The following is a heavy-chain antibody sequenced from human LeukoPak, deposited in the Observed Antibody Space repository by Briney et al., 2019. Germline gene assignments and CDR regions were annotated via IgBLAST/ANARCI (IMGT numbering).Heavy chain of an antibody. V-gene: IGHV4-38-2*01. CDR3: ARKRYFDWTYLDY. D-gene: IGHD3-9*01. Sequence: PSETLSLTCAVSGYSISSGYYWGWIRQPPGEGLEWIGSIYHSGSAYYNPSLKSRVTISVDTSKNQFSLKLSSVTAADTAVYYCARKRYFDWTYLDYWGQGTLVTVSS. CDR1: GYSISSGYY. CDR2: IYHSGSA. J-gene: IGHJ4*02.